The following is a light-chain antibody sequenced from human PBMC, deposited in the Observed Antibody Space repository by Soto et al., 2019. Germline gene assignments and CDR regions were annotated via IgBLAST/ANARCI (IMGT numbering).Light chain of an antibody. J-gene: IGLJ1*01. V-gene: IGLV2-14*01. Sequence: QSVLTQPASVSGSPGQSITISCTGTRSDVGGYNYVSWYQQHPDKAPKLMIYDVSNRPSGVSNRFSGSKSGNTASLTISGLQAEDEADYYCSSYTSSSTLEVFGTGTKVTVL. CDR2: DVS. CDR1: RSDVGGYNY. CDR3: SSYTSSSTLEV.